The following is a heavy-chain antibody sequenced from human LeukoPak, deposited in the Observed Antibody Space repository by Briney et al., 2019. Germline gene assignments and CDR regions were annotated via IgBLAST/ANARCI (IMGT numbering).Heavy chain of an antibody. D-gene: IGHD2-8*02. CDR1: GFTFSSYE. J-gene: IGHJ4*02. Sequence: GGSLRLACAASGFTFSSYEMNWVRQAPGKGLEWVSYISSSGSTIYYADSVKGRFTISRDNAKNSLYLQMNSLRAEDTAVYYCARDTLVVVDYWGQGTLVTVSS. CDR3: ARDTLVVVDY. CDR2: ISSSGSTI. V-gene: IGHV3-48*03.